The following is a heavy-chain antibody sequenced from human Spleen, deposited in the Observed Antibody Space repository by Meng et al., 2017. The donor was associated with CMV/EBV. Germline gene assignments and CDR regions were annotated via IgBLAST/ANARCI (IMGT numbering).Heavy chain of an antibody. D-gene: IGHD1-26*01. CDR1: GFTFSSYS. V-gene: IGHV3-21*01. CDR3: AVVGATTGSQYYYYGMDV. CDR2: LSSSSSYI. Sequence: GESLKISCAASGFTFSSYSMNWVRQAPGKGLEWVSSLSSSSSYIYYADSVKGRFTISRDNAKNSLYLQMNSLSAEDTAVYYCAVVGATTGSQYYYYGMDVWGQGTTVTVSS. J-gene: IGHJ6*02.